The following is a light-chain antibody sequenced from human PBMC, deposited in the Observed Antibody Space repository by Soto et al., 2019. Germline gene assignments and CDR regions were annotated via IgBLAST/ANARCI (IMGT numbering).Light chain of an antibody. CDR3: QDYGGSRT. CDR1: QSVSSNY. Sequence: ETVLTQSPGTLCLSPGERATLSCRASQSVSSNYLAWYQQKPGQAPRLLVYGASSRATGIPDRFSGSGSGTDFTLTISRLEPEDFAVYYCQDYGGSRTFGQGTKVEIK. CDR2: GAS. V-gene: IGKV3-20*01. J-gene: IGKJ1*01.